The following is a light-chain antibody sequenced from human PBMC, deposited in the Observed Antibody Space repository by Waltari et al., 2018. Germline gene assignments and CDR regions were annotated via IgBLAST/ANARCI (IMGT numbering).Light chain of an antibody. CDR1: TSAGGGYNS. J-gene: IGLJ3*02. V-gene: IGLV2-11*01. CDR3: CSYAGVHTFWL. CDR2: DVN. Sequence: QSALTQPPSVSGSPEQSVTISCTGSTSAGGGYNSVSWYQQPPGKAPKLIIFDVNQRPSGVPDRFSGSKSGNTASLTISGLRPEDEADYHCCSYAGVHTFWLFGGGTKLTVL.